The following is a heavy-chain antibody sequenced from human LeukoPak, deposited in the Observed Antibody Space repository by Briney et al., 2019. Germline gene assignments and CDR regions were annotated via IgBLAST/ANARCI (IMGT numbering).Heavy chain of an antibody. CDR3: ATMDSGSYLSRIGY. V-gene: IGHV1-69*05. Sequence: ASVKVSCKTSGGTFSSYAISWVRQAPGQGLEWMGGIIPIFGTANYAQKFQGRVTITTDESTSTAYMELSSLRSEDTAVYYCATMDSGSYLSRIGYWGQGTLVTVSS. D-gene: IGHD1-26*01. CDR1: GGTFSSYA. CDR2: IIPIFGTA. J-gene: IGHJ4*02.